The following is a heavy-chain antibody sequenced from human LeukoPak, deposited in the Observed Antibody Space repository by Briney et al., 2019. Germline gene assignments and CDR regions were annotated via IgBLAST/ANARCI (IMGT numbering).Heavy chain of an antibody. D-gene: IGHD2-2*01. CDR1: GYTFTSYY. V-gene: IGHV1-2*02. CDR2: INPNSGGT. Sequence: ASVKVSCKASGYTFTSYYMHWVRQAPGQGLEWMGWINPNSGGTNYAQKFQGRVTMTRDTSISTAYMELSRLRSDDTAVYYCARDSEPAAAPSYMDVWGKGTTVTVSS. CDR3: ARDSEPAAAPSYMDV. J-gene: IGHJ6*03.